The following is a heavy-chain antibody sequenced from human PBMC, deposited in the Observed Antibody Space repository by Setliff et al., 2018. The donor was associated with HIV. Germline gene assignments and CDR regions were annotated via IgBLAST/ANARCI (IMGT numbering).Heavy chain of an antibody. CDR3: ARAVLRFLEADYSMDV. V-gene: IGHV1-2*06. Sequence: ASVKVSCKASGYNFTDYYMHWVRQAPGQGLDWMGRINPNSGGTNYAQKFQGRVTMTGDMSINTAYMELTGLRGDDTAVYYCARAVLRFLEADYSMDVWGTGTTVTVSS. CDR1: GYNFTDYY. CDR2: INPNSGGT. D-gene: IGHD3-3*01. J-gene: IGHJ6*03.